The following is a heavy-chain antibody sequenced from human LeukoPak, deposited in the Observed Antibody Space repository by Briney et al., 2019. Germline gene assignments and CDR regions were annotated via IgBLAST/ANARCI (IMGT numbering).Heavy chain of an antibody. CDR3: ARGLPFGAAAGTVWFDP. CDR1: GDSVSSNSAA. Sequence: SQTLSLTCAISGDSVSSNSAAWNWLRQSPSRGLEWLGRTYYRSKWYNDYAVSVKSRITINPDTSKNQFSLQLNSVTPEDTAVYYCARGLPFGAAAGTVWFDPWGQGTLVTVSS. V-gene: IGHV6-1*01. D-gene: IGHD6-13*01. CDR2: TYYRSKWYN. J-gene: IGHJ5*02.